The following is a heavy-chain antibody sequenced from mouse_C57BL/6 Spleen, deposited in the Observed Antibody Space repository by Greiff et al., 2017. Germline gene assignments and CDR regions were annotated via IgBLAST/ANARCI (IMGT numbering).Heavy chain of an antibody. V-gene: IGHV1-69*01. D-gene: IGHD2-4*01. CDR3: ARGYDYSPFDY. J-gene: IGHJ2*01. CDR2: IDPSDSYT. CDR1: GYTFTSYW. Sequence: VQLQQPGAELVMPGASVKLSCKASGYTFTSYWMNWVKQRPGQGLEWIGEIDPSDSYTNYNQKFKGKSTLTVDKSSSTAYMQLSSLTSEDSAVYYCARGYDYSPFDYWGQGTTLTVSS.